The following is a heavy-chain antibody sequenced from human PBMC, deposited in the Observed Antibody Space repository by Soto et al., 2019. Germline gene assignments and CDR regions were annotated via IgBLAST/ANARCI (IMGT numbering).Heavy chain of an antibody. CDR2: ISGSGGGT. Sequence: EVQLWASGGGLVQPGGSLRLSCAGSGYTFSSFDMSWVRQAPGKGLEWVSTISGSGGGTNYADSVKGRFTISRDISTYTVYLQMNRLRAEDTVVYYCAHRTGFDYWGKGALVTVSS. V-gene: IGHV3-23*01. CDR1: GYTFSSFD. CDR3: AHRTGFDY. J-gene: IGHJ4*02.